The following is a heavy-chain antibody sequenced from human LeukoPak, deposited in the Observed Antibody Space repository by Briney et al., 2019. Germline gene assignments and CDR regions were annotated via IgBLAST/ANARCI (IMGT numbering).Heavy chain of an antibody. CDR3: ARGRKGSGSYLIDY. D-gene: IGHD3-10*01. CDR2: IYYSGTT. CDR1: GGSITSSSHH. J-gene: IGHJ4*02. V-gene: IGHV4-39*07. Sequence: SETLSLTCTVSGGSITSSSHHWGWLRQPPGKGLEWIGSIYYSGTTYYKPSLRSRVTISVDTSKNQFSLKLSSVTAADTAVYYCARGRKGSGSYLIDYWGQGTLVTVSS.